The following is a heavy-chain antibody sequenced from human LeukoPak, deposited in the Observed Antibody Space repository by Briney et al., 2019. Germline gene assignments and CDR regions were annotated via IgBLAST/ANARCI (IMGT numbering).Heavy chain of an antibody. J-gene: IGHJ3*02. V-gene: IGHV4-59*01. CDR1: GVSISDYY. CDR3: ATVTGGDDAFDI. CDR2: VYCSGST. Sequence: PSETLSLTCTVSGVSISDYYWSWLRQPPGKGLQWVGYVYCSGSTNYNPSHKSRLTISVDTSKNQFSLKLTSVTPADTAVYYCATVTGGDDAFDIWGQGTMVTVSS. D-gene: IGHD4-23*01.